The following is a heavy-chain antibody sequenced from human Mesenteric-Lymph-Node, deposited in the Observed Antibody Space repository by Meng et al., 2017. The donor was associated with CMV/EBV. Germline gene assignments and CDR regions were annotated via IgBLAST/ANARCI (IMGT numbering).Heavy chain of an antibody. J-gene: IGHJ6*02. D-gene: IGHD5-18*01. Sequence: SVKVSCKASGYSFTENFIHWVRQAPGQGLEWMGWINPNSGGTKYTQKFQGRVTMTRDTTINTVYMELGSLISDDTAVYYCARGHNYGYSGDTMDVWGQGTTVTVSS. CDR2: INPNSGGT. CDR3: ARGHNYGYSGDTMDV. V-gene: IGHV1-2*02. CDR1: GYSFTENF.